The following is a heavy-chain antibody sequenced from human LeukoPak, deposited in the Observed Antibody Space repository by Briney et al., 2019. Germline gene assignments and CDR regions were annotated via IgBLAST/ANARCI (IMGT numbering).Heavy chain of an antibody. Sequence: GGPLRLSCAASGFTFSSYGMNWVRQAPGKGLEWVAVISYDGSNKYYADSVKGRFNISRDNSKNTLYLQMNSLRAEDTAVYYCARSGDTAMGNFDYWGQGTLVTVSS. CDR3: ARSGDTAMGNFDY. CDR2: ISYDGSNK. V-gene: IGHV3-30*03. D-gene: IGHD5-18*01. J-gene: IGHJ4*02. CDR1: GFTFSSYG.